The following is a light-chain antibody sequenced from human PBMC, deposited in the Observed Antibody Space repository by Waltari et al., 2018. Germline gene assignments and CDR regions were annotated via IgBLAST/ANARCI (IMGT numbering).Light chain of an antibody. CDR1: KIGSKN. Sequence: SYVLTQPPSVSVAPGQTARITCEGNKIGSKNVQWYQHKPGQAPVLVVYDDGDRPSGIPERFSGSNSGNTATLTISRVEAGDEADYYCQVWDSGSDHYVFGTVTTVTVL. V-gene: IGLV3-21*02. CDR3: QVWDSGSDHYV. CDR2: DDG. J-gene: IGLJ1*01.